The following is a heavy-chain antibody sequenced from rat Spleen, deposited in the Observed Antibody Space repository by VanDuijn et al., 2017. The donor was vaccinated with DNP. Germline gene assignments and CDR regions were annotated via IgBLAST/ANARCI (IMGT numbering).Heavy chain of an antibody. Sequence: EVQLVESGGGLVQPGRSLKLSCAASGFTFTNYGMAWVRQTPTKGLEWVASISTGGDDTYYRDSVKGRFSISRDNVKNTQYLQMDSLRSEDTATYYCAKGPNYGGWNDYLDYWGQGVMVTVSS. V-gene: IGHV5S14*01. CDR1: GFTFTNYG. CDR2: ISTGGDDT. CDR3: AKGPNYGGWNDYLDY. J-gene: IGHJ2*01. D-gene: IGHD1-11*01.